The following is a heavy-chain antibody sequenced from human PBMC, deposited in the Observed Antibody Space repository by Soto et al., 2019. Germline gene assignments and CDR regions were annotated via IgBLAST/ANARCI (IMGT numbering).Heavy chain of an antibody. D-gene: IGHD5-18*01. Sequence: SCKASGYTFTGYYMNWVRQAPGRGLEWVSYISDDGASIYYADSLKGRFTISRDNAKNSLSLQMNNLRAEDTAVYYCARENSVQAWLHHFDHWGLGTLVTVSS. V-gene: IGHV3-11*04. J-gene: IGHJ4*02. CDR2: ISDDGASI. CDR1: GYTFTGYY. CDR3: ARENSVQAWLHHFDH.